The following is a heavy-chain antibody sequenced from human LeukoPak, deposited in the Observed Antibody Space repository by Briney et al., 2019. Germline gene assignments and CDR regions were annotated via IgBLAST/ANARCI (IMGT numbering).Heavy chain of an antibody. Sequence: GASVKVSCKASGGTFSSYAISWVRQAPGQGLEWMGGIIPIFGTANYAQKFQGRVTITADKSTSTAYMELSSLRFEDTAVYYCARDHGSGSYSSFDYWGQGTLVTVSS. D-gene: IGHD3-10*01. V-gene: IGHV1-69*06. CDR2: IIPIFGTA. J-gene: IGHJ4*02. CDR1: GGTFSSYA. CDR3: ARDHGSGSYSSFDY.